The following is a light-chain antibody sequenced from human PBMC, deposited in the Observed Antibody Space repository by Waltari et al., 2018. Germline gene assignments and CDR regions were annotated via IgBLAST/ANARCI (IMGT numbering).Light chain of an antibody. J-gene: IGLJ2*01. Sequence: SSELTQDPAVSVALGQTIRITCQGASLRSYYASWYQQKPGQAPVLVIYGKNNRPSGIPDRFPGSSSGNTASLTITGAQAEDEADYYCNSRDSSGNHLDVVFGGGTKLTVL. CDR1: SLRSYY. CDR2: GKN. CDR3: NSRDSSGNHLDVV. V-gene: IGLV3-19*01.